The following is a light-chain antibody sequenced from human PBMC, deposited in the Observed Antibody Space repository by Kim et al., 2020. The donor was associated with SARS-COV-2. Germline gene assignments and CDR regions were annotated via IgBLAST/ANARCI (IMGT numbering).Light chain of an antibody. CDR3: QYYGDSLT. CDR1: QGVGSSY. Sequence: LSPGEGATLSCRASQGVGSSYLAWYQQKPGQAPRHLIYGASRRATGIPDRFSGSGSGTDFTLDISRLEPEDFAVYYCQYYGDSLTFGGGTKVDIK. V-gene: IGKV3-20*01. CDR2: GAS. J-gene: IGKJ4*01.